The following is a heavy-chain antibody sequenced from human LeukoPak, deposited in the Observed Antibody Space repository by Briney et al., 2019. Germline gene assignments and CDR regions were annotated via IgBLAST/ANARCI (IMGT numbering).Heavy chain of an antibody. CDR2: IKQDGSEK. CDR1: GFTFSTYW. J-gene: IGHJ3*02. D-gene: IGHD3-9*01. Sequence: GGSLRLSCAASGFTFSTYWMTWVRQAPGKGLEWVANIKQDGSEKYYMDSVKGRFTISRDNAKNSLYLQMNSLRAEDTAVYYCARDSTYYDILTGYYIGAFDIWGQGTMVTVSS. V-gene: IGHV3-7*03. CDR3: ARDSTYYDILTGYYIGAFDI.